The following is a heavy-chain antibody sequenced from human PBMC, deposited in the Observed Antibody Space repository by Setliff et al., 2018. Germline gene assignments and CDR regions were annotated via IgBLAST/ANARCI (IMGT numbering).Heavy chain of an antibody. CDR2: IRNKANGYTT. J-gene: IGHJ4*02. D-gene: IGHD3-10*01. CDR3: ARATFGSGSYFLDY. Sequence: GGSLRLSCAASGFTFSNAWMSWVRQAPGKGLEWVGRIRNKANGYTTRYAASVKDRLSISRDDSVNSLYLQMDSLKPEDTAVYFCARATFGSGSYFLDYWGQGTLVTVSS. V-gene: IGHV3-72*01. CDR1: GFTFSNAW.